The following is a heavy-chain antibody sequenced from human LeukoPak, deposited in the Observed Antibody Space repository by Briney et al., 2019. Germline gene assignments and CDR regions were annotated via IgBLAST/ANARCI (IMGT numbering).Heavy chain of an antibody. D-gene: IGHD2-8*02. J-gene: IGHJ2*01. CDR3: ARARPGYFDL. CDR1: GFTFSDYY. Sequence: PGGSLRLSCAASGFTFSDYYMSWIRQAPGKGLEWVSYISSSSTYTEYADSVKGRFTISRDNAKNSLYLQMNSLRAEDTAVYYCARARPGYFDLWGRGTLVIVSS. CDR2: ISSSSTYT. V-gene: IGHV3-11*06.